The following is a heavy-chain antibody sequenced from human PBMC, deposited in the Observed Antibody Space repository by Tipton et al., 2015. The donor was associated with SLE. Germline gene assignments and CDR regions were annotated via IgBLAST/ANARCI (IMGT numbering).Heavy chain of an antibody. D-gene: IGHD3-10*01. Sequence: QLVQSGAEVKKPGASVKVSCKASGYTFTSYDINWVRQATGQGLEWMGWMNPNSGNTGYAQKLQGRVTMTTDTSTSTAYMELRSLRSDDTAVYYCARDRVEFDYWGQGTLVTVSS. CDR3: ARDRVEFDY. CDR2: MNPNSGNT. V-gene: IGHV1-8*02. CDR1: GYTFTSYD. J-gene: IGHJ4*02.